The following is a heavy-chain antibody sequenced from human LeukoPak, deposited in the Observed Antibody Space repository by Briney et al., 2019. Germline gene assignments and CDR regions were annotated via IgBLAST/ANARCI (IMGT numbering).Heavy chain of an antibody. CDR2: ISGVGGST. CDR1: GFTFDDYA. J-gene: IGHJ1*01. V-gene: IGHV3-43*02. CDR3: VKELEYFQH. Sequence: GGSLRLSCAASGFTFDDYAMHWVRQAPGKGLEWVSLISGVGGSTYYADSVKGRFTISRDNSKNSLYLQMNSLRTEDTALYYCVKELEYFQHWGQGILVTVSS.